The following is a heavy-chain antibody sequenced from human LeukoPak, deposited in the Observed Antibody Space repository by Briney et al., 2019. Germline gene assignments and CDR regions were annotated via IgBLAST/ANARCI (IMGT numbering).Heavy chain of an antibody. J-gene: IGHJ5*02. D-gene: IGHD3-16*01. CDR3: ARHYEP. V-gene: IGHV4-39*01. CDR1: GGSIRSRYYY. CDR2: IYDSGST. Sequence: SETLSPTCTVSGGSIRSRYYYWGWIRQPPGKGLGWIGSIYDSGSTYYNPSLKSRVTISVDTSKDQLSLKLNSVTAADTAGYYCARHYEPWGQGTLVTVPS.